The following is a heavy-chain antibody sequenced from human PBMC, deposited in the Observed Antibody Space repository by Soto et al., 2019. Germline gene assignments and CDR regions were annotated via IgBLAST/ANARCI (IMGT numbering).Heavy chain of an antibody. CDR2: ISGSGST. CDR1: GFTFTNYA. CDR3: AKDHGWQWLVQFDY. V-gene: IGHV3-23*01. D-gene: IGHD6-19*01. Sequence: GGSLRLSCAASGFTFTNYAMIWIRQAPGKGLEWVSAISGSGSTYYADSVKGRFGISRDSSKNTLHLQMNSLRAEDTAVYYCAKDHGWQWLVQFDYWGQGTLVTVSS. J-gene: IGHJ4*02.